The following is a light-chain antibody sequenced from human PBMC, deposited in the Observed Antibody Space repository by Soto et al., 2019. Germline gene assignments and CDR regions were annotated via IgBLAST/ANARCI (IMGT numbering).Light chain of an antibody. CDR3: QQSYSTPRT. Sequence: DIQMTQSPSSLSASVGDIVTLTRLASQSISGYLNWYLQKPVKAPKLLIYAASSLQSGVPSRFSGSGSGTDFTLTISSLQPEDFATYYCQQSYSTPRTFGQGTKVDIK. V-gene: IGKV1-39*01. CDR2: AAS. J-gene: IGKJ1*01. CDR1: QSISGY.